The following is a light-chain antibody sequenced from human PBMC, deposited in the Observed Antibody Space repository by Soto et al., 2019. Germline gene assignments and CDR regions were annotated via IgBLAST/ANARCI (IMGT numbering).Light chain of an antibody. J-gene: IGKJ1*01. V-gene: IGKV3-20*01. CDR1: QSVSSSY. Sequence: EIVLTQSPGTLSLPQGERPTLSCKAIQSVSSSYLAGYQQKPGQAPRLLIYAASTRATDVPARFSGGGSETEFTLTISSLQPDDFATYYCQQYNSYSTWTFGQGTKVDI. CDR3: QQYNSYSTWT. CDR2: AAS.